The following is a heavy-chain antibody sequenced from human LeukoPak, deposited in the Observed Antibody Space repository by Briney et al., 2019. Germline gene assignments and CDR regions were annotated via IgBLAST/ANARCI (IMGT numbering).Heavy chain of an antibody. CDR2: INHSGST. V-gene: IGHV4-34*01. CDR1: GGSFSGYY. CDR3: ARHLRTIFGVAPRGWFDP. D-gene: IGHD3-3*01. J-gene: IGHJ5*02. Sequence: SETLSLTCAVYGGSFSGYYWSWIRQPPGKGLEWIGEINHSGSTNYNPSLKSRVTISVDTSKNQFSLKLSSVTAADTAVYYCARHLRTIFGVAPRGWFDPWGQGTLVTVSS.